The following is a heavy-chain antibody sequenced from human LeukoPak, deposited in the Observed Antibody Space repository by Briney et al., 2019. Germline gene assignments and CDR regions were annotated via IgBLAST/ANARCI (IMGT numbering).Heavy chain of an antibody. CDR3: GKDYSTYGNH. V-gene: IGHV3-23*01. CDR1: GFTFTSYA. D-gene: IGHD4-11*01. J-gene: IGHJ5*02. CDR2: ISGSGGST. Sequence: GGSLRLSCAASGFTFTSYAMNWVRQAPGKGLEWVSVISGSGGSTYYADSVKGRFTISRDNSNNTLYLQMNSLRVEDTAIYYCGKDYSTYGNHWDQGTLVTVS.